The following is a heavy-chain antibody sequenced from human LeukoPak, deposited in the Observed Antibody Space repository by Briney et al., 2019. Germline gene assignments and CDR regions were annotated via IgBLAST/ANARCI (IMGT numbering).Heavy chain of an antibody. CDR3: ARIAVAGGVAEYFQH. CDR1: GGSISSYY. CDR2: IYYSGST. J-gene: IGHJ1*01. V-gene: IGHV4-59*08. Sequence: SETLSLTCTVSGGSISSYYWSWIRHPPGKGLEWIGYIYYSGSTNYNPSLKSRVTISVDTSKNQFSLKLSSVTAADTAVYYCARIAVAGGVAEYFQHWGQGTLVTVSS. D-gene: IGHD6-19*01.